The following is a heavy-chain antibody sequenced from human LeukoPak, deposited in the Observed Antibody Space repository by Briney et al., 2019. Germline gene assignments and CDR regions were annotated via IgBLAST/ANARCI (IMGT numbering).Heavy chain of an antibody. CDR1: GGTFSSYA. Sequence: SVKVSCKASGGTFSSYAISWVRQAPGQGLEWIGGIIPIFGTANYAQKFQGRVTITTDESTSTAYMELSSLRSEDTAVYYCARDAGGSSSGRYYYYYYMDVWGKGTTVTVSS. V-gene: IGHV1-69*05. D-gene: IGHD6-6*01. CDR2: IIPIFGTA. J-gene: IGHJ6*03. CDR3: ARDAGGSSSGRYYYYYYMDV.